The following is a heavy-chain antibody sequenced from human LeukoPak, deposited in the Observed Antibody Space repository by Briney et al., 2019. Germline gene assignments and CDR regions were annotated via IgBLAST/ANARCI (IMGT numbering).Heavy chain of an antibody. J-gene: IGHJ5*02. Sequence: GGSLGLSCAASGFTFSSYAMHWVRQAPGKGLEWVAVISYDGSNKYYADSVKGRFTISRDNSKNTLYLQMNSLRAEDTAVYYCAKDISSWYVGWFDPWGQGTLVTVSS. D-gene: IGHD6-13*01. V-gene: IGHV3-30*04. CDR2: ISYDGSNK. CDR1: GFTFSSYA. CDR3: AKDISSWYVGWFDP.